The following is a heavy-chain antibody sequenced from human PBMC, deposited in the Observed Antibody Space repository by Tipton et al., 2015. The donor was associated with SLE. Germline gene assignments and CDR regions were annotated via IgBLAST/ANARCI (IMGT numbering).Heavy chain of an antibody. CDR2: IYYSGST. J-gene: IGHJ1*01. CDR1: GGSISGGGYY. D-gene: IGHD4-17*01. Sequence: TLSLTCTVSGGSISGGGYYWSWIRQHPGKGLEWIGYIYYSGSTYYNPSLKRRVTISVDTSKNQFSLKLSSVTAADTAVYYCARDYKVTNPDQENFQYWGQGTLVTVSS. V-gene: IGHV4-31*03. CDR3: ARDYKVTNPDQENFQY.